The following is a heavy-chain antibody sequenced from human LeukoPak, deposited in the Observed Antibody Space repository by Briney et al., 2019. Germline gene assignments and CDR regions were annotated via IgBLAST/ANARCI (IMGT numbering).Heavy chain of an antibody. CDR1: GFTFDDYA. CDR2: ISWNSGSI. V-gene: IGHV3-9*01. Sequence: PGGSLRLSCAASGFTFDDYAMHWVRQAPGKGLEWVSGISWNSGSIGYADSVKGRFTISRDNAKNSLYLQMNSLRAEDTALYYCAKDPNWGGLSGAFDIWGQGTMVTVSS. J-gene: IGHJ3*02. CDR3: AKDPNWGGLSGAFDI. D-gene: IGHD7-27*01.